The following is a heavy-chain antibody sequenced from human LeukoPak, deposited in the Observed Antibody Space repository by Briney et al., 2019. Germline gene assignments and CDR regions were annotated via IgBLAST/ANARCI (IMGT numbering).Heavy chain of an antibody. CDR3: ARPDILTGYYDF. J-gene: IGHJ4*02. Sequence: GASVKVSCKASGCIFTSYYMHWVRQAPGQGLEWMGIINPRGGSTTYAQKFQGRVTVTRDTSTSTVYMELSSLRSEDTAMYYCARPDILTGYYDFWGQGTLVTVSS. D-gene: IGHD3-9*01. V-gene: IGHV1-46*01. CDR1: GCIFTSYY. CDR2: INPRGGST.